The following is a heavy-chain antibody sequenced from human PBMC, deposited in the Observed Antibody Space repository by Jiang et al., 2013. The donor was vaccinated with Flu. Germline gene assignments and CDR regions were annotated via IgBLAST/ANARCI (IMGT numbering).Heavy chain of an antibody. V-gene: IGHV2-70*11. Sequence: KPTQTLTLTCTFSGFSLSTSGMCVSWIRQPPGKALEWLARIDWDDDKYYSTSLKTRLTISKDTSKNQVVLTMTNMDPVDTATYYCARNVLNSYDFWSGYYYYYGMDVWGKGTTVTVSS. J-gene: IGHJ6*04. CDR1: GFSLSTSGMC. CDR2: IDWDDDK. D-gene: IGHD3-3*01. CDR3: ARNVLNSYDFWSGYYYYYGMDV.